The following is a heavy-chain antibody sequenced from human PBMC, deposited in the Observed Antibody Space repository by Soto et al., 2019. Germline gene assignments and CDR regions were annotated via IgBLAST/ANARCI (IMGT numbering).Heavy chain of an antibody. V-gene: IGHV3-21*01. CDR3: TRDASRDSSARGWFDP. CDR2: ISSNSAYI. D-gene: IGHD6-13*01. J-gene: IGHJ5*02. CDR1: GFTFRSFT. Sequence: PVGSLRLSCAASGFTFRSFTMNWVRQAPGKGLEWVSTISSNSAYIYYTDALGGRFTISRDNAKNSLHLQMNSLRAEDTAVYYCTRDASRDSSARGWFDPWGPGTLVTVSS.